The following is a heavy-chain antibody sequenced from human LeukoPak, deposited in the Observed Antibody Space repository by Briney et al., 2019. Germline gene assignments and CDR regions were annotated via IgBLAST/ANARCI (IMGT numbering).Heavy chain of an antibody. CDR2: ISAYNGNT. J-gene: IGHJ4*02. V-gene: IGHV1-18*01. Sequence: ASEKVSCKASGYTFTSYGISWVRQAPGQGLEWMGWISAYNGNTNYAQKLQGRVTMTTDTSTSTAYMELRSLRSDDTAVYYCARDEYYDFWSGYYNGLYYFDYWGQGTLVTVSS. CDR1: GYTFTSYG. CDR3: ARDEYYDFWSGYYNGLYYFDY. D-gene: IGHD3-3*01.